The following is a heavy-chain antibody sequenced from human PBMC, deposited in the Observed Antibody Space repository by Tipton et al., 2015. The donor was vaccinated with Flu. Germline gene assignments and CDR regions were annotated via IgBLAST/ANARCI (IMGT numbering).Heavy chain of an antibody. CDR1: SFTFSDNW. J-gene: IGHJ5*02. V-gene: IGHV3-7*01. CDR3: SISLNS. Sequence: SLRLSCTVSSFTFSDNWMDWVRQAPGKGLEWVANINQGGSQWYYVDSVKGRFTISRDNAKRSLYLQLDSLRAEDTGVYYCSISLNSWGQGTLVTVSS. CDR2: INQGGSQW.